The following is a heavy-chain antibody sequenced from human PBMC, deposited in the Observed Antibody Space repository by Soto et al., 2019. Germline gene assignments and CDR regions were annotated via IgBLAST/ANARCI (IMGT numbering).Heavy chain of an antibody. CDR1: GGSISSGGYS. D-gene: IGHD6-19*01. Sequence: QVELQESGPGLVKPSQTLSLTCTVSGGSISSGGYSWSWILQHPGKGLEWIGYIYDSGSTYYNPSLKSRVTISVDTSKNQFSLNLSSVTAADTAVYYCASQATGWYPDYWGQGTLVTVSS. CDR3: ASQATGWYPDY. CDR2: IYDSGST. V-gene: IGHV4-31*03. J-gene: IGHJ4*02.